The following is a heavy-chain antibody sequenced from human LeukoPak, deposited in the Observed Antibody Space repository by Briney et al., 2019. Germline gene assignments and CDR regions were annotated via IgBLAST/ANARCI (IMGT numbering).Heavy chain of an antibody. J-gene: IGHJ5*02. Sequence: GGSLRLSCAASGFTFSSYAMSWVRQAPGKGLEGFSAISGSGGSTSYADSLKGRFTISRDNAKNTVYLQMNSLRAEDTAVYYCARGGRYSTDNWFDPWGQGTLVTVSS. CDR1: GFTFSSYA. CDR2: ISGSGGST. V-gene: IGHV3-23*01. CDR3: ARGGRYSTDNWFDP. D-gene: IGHD6-13*01.